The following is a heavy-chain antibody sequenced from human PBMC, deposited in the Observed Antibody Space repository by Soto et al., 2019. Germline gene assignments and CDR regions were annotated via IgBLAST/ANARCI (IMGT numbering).Heavy chain of an antibody. CDR2: VSPYSGNT. J-gene: IGHJ4*02. D-gene: IGHD3-10*01. CDR1: GDTLTSYG. Sequence: QLQLVQSGVEVKKPGSSLKVSCQASGDTLTSYGISWVRQAPGQGLEWMGWVSPYSGNTNYSPKVQGRVTLTTDTTTSTAYMELRSLTSDDTAVYYCAAGTFLGPWQYWGQGTLVTLSS. CDR3: AAGTFLGPWQY. V-gene: IGHV1-18*01.